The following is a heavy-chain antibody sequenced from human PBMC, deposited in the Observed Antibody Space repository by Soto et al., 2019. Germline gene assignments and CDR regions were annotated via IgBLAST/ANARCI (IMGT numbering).Heavy chain of an antibody. CDR3: ARGQVRIGYVKSPFYFAY. D-gene: IGHD3-3*01. J-gene: IGHJ4*02. CDR1: GGSFSAYY. CDR2: ITHSGST. Sequence: QVQLQQWGAGLLKPSETLSLTCAVSGGSFSAYYWSWIRQPPGKGREWIGEITHSGSTNYNPSLKSCVTRSVDTSNNQLSLGLSSVTAANTAVYYCARGQVRIGYVKSPFYFAYWGQGTLVTVSS. V-gene: IGHV4-34*01.